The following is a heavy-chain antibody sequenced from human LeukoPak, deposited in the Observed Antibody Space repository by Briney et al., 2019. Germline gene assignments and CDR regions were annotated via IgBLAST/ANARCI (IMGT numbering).Heavy chain of an antibody. CDR1: GYTFTSYD. V-gene: IGHV1-8*03. J-gene: IGHJ4*02. Sequence: ASVKVSCKASGYTFTSYDINWGRQATGQGLEWMGWMNPNSGNTGYAQKFQGRVTITRNTSISTAYMELSSLRSEDTAVYYCASRSSGSGIDYWGQGTLVTVSS. CDR2: MNPNSGNT. CDR3: ASRSSGSGIDY. D-gene: IGHD3-10*01.